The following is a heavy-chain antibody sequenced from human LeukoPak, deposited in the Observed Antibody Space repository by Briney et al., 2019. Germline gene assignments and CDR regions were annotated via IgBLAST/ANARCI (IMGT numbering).Heavy chain of an antibody. Sequence: SGGSLRLSCAASGFTFSNYAMSWVRQAPGRRLEWVSAINAGDFSTYYADSVRGRFTISRDNYRNILYLQMNSQRAEDTAVYFCAKDPLRLYTSLSGWFDPWGQGTLVTVSS. D-gene: IGHD2-2*01. CDR2: INAGDFST. J-gene: IGHJ5*02. CDR3: AKDPLRLYTSLSGWFDP. CDR1: GFTFSNYA. V-gene: IGHV3-23*01.